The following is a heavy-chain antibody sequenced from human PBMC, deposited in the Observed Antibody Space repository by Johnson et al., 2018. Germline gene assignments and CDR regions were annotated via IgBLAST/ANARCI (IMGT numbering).Heavy chain of an antibody. Sequence: EVQLVESGGGLVQPGGSLRLSCATSGFTFSTSAMSWVRQAPGKGLEWVSAINGRAGGTYYTDSVKGRFTIFRNSSTNTLYLQMNSLRAGDTALYYCAKDGGVAVALRYGDVGGKGTTVTVSS. CDR2: INGRAGGT. CDR3: AKDGGVAVALRYGDV. J-gene: IGHJ6*04. V-gene: IGHV3-23*04. CDR1: GFTFSTSA. D-gene: IGHD6-13*01.